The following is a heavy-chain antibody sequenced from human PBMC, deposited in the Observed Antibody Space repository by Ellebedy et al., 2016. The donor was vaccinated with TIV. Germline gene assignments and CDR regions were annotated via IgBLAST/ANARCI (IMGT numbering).Heavy chain of an antibody. CDR2: TYYRSKLHY. D-gene: IGHD6-13*01. V-gene: IGHV6-1*01. CDR3: ARGAFYSGTSSPTFDY. J-gene: IGHJ4*02. CDR1: GDSVSSNSVV. Sequence: SETLSLTCAISGDSVSSNSVVWNWIRQSPSRGLEWLGRTYYRSKLHYAYAVSVESRITINADTSKNQFSLQLNSATPEDTAIYYCARGAFYSGTSSPTFDYWGQGALVTVSS.